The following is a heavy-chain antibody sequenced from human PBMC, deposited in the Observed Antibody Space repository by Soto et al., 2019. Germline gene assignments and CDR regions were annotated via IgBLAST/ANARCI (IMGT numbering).Heavy chain of an antibody. CDR3: ATGPSAAAPLSDWYFDL. CDR1: RFTFCGYS. CDR2: IASTSWNI. Sequence: PGGSLRLSCAVSRFTFCGYSMNWVRQAPGRGLEWVSYIASTSWNIYYADSVKGRFTISRDTAKNSLYLQMNSLREVETDVDYCATGPSAAAPLSDWYFDLWRRGTLVTVSS. V-gene: IGHV3-48*02. D-gene: IGHD2-2*01. J-gene: IGHJ2*01.